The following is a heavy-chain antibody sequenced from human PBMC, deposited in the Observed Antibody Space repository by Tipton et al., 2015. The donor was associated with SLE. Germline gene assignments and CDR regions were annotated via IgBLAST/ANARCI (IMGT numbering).Heavy chain of an antibody. Sequence: RSLRLSCAASGFTFSASAINWVRQAPGMGLEWVALISYDGGNQYYADSVKGRFTISRDNSKNTLYLQMNSLRAEDTAVYYCARGLVVDDYYFYHMDVWGKGTTVTVSS. CDR2: ISYDGGNQ. CDR3: ARGLVVDDYYFYHMDV. D-gene: IGHD2-2*01. V-gene: IGHV3-30-3*01. J-gene: IGHJ6*03. CDR1: GFTFSASA.